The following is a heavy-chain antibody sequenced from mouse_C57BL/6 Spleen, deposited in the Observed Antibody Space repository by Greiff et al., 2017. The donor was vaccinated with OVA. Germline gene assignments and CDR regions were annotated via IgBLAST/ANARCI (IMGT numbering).Heavy chain of an antibody. J-gene: IGHJ2*01. CDR2: INPNNGGT. D-gene: IGHD1-1*01. V-gene: IGHV1-26*01. Sequence: VQLQQSGPELVKPGASVKISCKASGYTFTDYYMNWVKQSHGKSLEWIGDINPNNGGTSYNQKFKGKATLTVDKSSSTAYMELRSLTSEDSAVYYCARYPPTVEDYWGQGTTLTVSS. CDR1: GYTFTDYY. CDR3: ARYPPTVEDY.